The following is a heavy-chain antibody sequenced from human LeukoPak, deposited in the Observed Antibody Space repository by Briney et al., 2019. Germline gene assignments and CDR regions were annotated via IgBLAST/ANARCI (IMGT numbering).Heavy chain of an antibody. D-gene: IGHD3-9*01. V-gene: IGHV4-61*02. CDR2: IYASGST. CDR1: GGSISSGSYY. J-gene: IGHJ4*02. Sequence: SETLSLTCTVSGGSISSGSYYWSWIRQPAGKGLEWIGRIYASGSTNYKPSLKSGVTISVDTSKNQFSLKLSAVTAADTAVYYCAGPGGYFDWLPFGYWGQGTLVTVSS. CDR3: AGPGGYFDWLPFGY.